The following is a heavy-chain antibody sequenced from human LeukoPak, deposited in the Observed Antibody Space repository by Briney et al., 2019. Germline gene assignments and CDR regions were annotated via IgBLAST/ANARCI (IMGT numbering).Heavy chain of an antibody. Sequence: GGSLRLSCAASEFSVGSNYMTWVRQAPGKGLEWVSLIYSGGSTYYADSVKGRFTISRDNSKNTLYLQMNSLRAEDTAVYYCAKLSGSGVATLIVVLPYYFDYWGQGTLVTVSS. CDR3: AKLSGSGVATLIVVLPYYFDY. D-gene: IGHD3-22*01. V-gene: IGHV3-66*04. J-gene: IGHJ4*02. CDR2: IYSGGST. CDR1: EFSVGSNY.